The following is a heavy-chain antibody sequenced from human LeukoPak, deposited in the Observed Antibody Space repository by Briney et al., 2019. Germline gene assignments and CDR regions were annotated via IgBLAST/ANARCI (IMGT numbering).Heavy chain of an antibody. V-gene: IGHV1-2*02. D-gene: IGHD3-10*01. CDR2: INPNSGGT. CDR3: ARDLGVRGVSQDWFDP. J-gene: IGHJ5*02. Sequence: ASVKVSCKASGYTFTGYYMHWVRQAPGQGLEWMGWINPNSGGTNYAQKFQGRVTMTRDTSISTAYMELSRLRSDDTAVYYCARDLGVRGVSQDWFDPWGQGTLVTVSS. CDR1: GYTFTGYY.